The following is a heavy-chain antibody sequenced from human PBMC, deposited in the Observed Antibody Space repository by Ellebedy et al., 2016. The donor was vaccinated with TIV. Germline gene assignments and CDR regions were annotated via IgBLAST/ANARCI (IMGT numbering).Heavy chain of an antibody. CDR3: AKDRTTGDGYWVFDN. CDR2: IVGSGS. D-gene: IGHD5-18*01. Sequence: GESLKISCAASGFTFSPYAMAWVRQAPGKGLEWVSGIVGSGSQKYADSVKGRFTIPRDNSKRTVDLQMNSLRAEDTAIYFCAKDRTTGDGYWVFDNWGQGTLVSVSS. J-gene: IGHJ4*02. V-gene: IGHV3-23*01. CDR1: GFTFSPYA.